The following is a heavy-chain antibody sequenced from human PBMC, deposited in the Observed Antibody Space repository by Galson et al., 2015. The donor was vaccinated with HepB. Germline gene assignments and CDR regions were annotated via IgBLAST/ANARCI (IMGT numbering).Heavy chain of an antibody. J-gene: IGHJ4*02. D-gene: IGHD3-3*01. CDR2: IYYSGST. V-gene: IGHV4-31*03. CDR1: GGSISSGGYY. Sequence: TLSLTCTVSGGSISSGGYYWSWIRQHPGKGLEWIGYIYYSGSTYYNPSLKSRVTISVDTSKNQFSLKLSSVTAADTAVYYCASSPYDFWSGYPYFDYWGQGTLVTVSS. CDR3: ASSPYDFWSGYPYFDY.